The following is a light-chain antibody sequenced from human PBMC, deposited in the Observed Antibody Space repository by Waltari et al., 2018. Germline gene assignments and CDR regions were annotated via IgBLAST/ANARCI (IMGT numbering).Light chain of an antibody. CDR2: DAS. Sequence: ETVLTQSPATPSLSPGESATLSCRASQSVRPHFSWYQQKPGQPPRLLIYDASKRVTGLPARFSGSGSGTEFTLTISSLEPEDFGVYYCQQRNTWPPSMTFGQGTRLEIK. CDR3: QQRNTWPPSMT. CDR1: QSVRPH. J-gene: IGKJ5*01. V-gene: IGKV3-11*01.